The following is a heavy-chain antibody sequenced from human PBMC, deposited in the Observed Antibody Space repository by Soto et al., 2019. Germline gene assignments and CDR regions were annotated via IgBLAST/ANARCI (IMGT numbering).Heavy chain of an antibody. CDR3: ARGLSGSYYHLDY. Sequence: SETLSLSCAVYGGFFSGYYWSGIRQPPGKGLEWIGEINHSGSTNYNPSLKSRVTISVDTSKNQFSLKLSYVTAADTAAYSCARGLSGSYYHLDYWGQGTLVTVSS. D-gene: IGHD1-26*01. J-gene: IGHJ4*02. V-gene: IGHV4-34*01. CDR1: GGFFSGYY. CDR2: INHSGST.